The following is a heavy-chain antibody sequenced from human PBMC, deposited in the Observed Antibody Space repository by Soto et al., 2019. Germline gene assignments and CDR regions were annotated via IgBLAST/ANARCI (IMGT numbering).Heavy chain of an antibody. V-gene: IGHV3-7*01. CDR2: IKQDGSEK. J-gene: IGHJ6*02. Sequence: GGSLRLSCAASGFTFSSYWMSWVRQAPGKGLEWVANIKQDGSEKYYVDSVKGRFTISRDNAKNSLYLQMNSLRAEDTAVYDCERDWPHGNNYYYGMDVWGQGTTVTVSS. D-gene: IGHD2-15*01. CDR1: GFTFSSYW. CDR3: ERDWPHGNNYYYGMDV.